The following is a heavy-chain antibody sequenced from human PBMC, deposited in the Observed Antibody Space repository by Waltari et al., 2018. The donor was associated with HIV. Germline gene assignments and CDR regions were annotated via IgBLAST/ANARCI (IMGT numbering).Heavy chain of an antibody. CDR1: GGSISSGSYY. J-gene: IGHJ3*02. CDR2: IYTSGRT. CDR3: ARALVGTYYDYVWGSYRPGSGAFDI. V-gene: IGHV4-61*02. Sequence: QVQLQESGPGLVKPSQTLSLTCTVSGGSISSGSYYWSWIRQPAGKGLAWIGRIYTSGRTNYNPSLKRRVTISVDTSKNQFALKLSSVTAADTAVYYCARALVGTYYDYVWGSYRPGSGAFDIWGQGTMVTVSS. D-gene: IGHD3-16*02.